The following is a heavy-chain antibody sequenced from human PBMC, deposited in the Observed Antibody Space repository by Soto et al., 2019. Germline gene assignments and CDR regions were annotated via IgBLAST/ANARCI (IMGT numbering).Heavy chain of an antibody. Sequence: EVQLLESGGGLVQPGGSLRLSCAASGFAFSSYAMSWVRQAPGKGLECVSAITSSGDTTHYRDSVKGRFTISRDNSKNTLHLQMNSLRAEDTAVYYCAKRYYYDNSGLWDYWGQGTLVTVSS. CDR2: ITSSGDTT. J-gene: IGHJ4*02. V-gene: IGHV3-23*01. CDR3: AKRYYYDNSGLWDY. D-gene: IGHD3-22*01. CDR1: GFAFSSYA.